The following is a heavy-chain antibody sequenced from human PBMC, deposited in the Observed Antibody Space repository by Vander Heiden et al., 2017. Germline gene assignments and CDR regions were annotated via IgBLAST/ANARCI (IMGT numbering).Heavy chain of an antibody. J-gene: IGHJ4*02. D-gene: IGHD3-16*01. Sequence: EVQVVESGGGWVQPGRSRRLSCEASGFPFDVYAMHGVRQTPGKGLEWGSVIGWNGRDIGYAASVKGRITISRDNAKNSLYLQMDSLRAEDTAFYYCGKGNSKYYDVRGVDYWGQGTLVTVSS. CDR1: GFPFDVYA. CDR3: GKGNSKYYDVRGVDY. CDR2: IGWNGRDI. V-gene: IGHV3-9*01.